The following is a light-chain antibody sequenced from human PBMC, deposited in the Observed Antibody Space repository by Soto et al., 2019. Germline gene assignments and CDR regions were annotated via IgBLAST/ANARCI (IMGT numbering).Light chain of an antibody. CDR2: GAS. CDR1: QSLTRTY. J-gene: IGKJ5*01. V-gene: IGKV3-20*01. CDR3: QQYVTSPRTIT. Sequence: EVVLTQFPDTLSVSPGETATLSCRASQSLTRTYVAWYQHKPGQAPRLLIYGASFRATGISDRFSGRGSGTDFTLSISRLEPEDSAVYYCQQYVTSPRTITFGQGTRLEIK.